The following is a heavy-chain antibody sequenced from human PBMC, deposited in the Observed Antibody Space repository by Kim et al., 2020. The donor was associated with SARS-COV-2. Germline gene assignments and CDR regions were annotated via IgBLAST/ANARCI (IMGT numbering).Heavy chain of an antibody. Sequence: ASVKVSCKASGYTFTSYAINWVRQATGQGLEWMGWINPNSGNTGYAQKFQSRVTMTRNTSISTAYMELSSLRSEDTAVYYCARGYSSGWSALCLYFGMDVWGQGTTVTVSS. CDR2: INPNSGNT. V-gene: IGHV1-8*01. CDR3: ARGYSSGWSALCLYFGMDV. J-gene: IGHJ6*02. D-gene: IGHD6-19*01. CDR1: GYTFTSYA.